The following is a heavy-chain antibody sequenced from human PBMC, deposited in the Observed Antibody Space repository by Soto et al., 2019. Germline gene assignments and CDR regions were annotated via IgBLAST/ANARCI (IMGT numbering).Heavy chain of an antibody. D-gene: IGHD2-2*02. V-gene: IGHV1-8*01. CDR3: ARGALGVVVPAAIDLVVYYYYDIDV. CDR2: MNPNSGNT. Sequence: ASVKVSCKASGYTFTSYDINWVRQATGQGLEWMGWMNPNSGNTGYAQKFQGRVTITADESTSTAYMELSSLRSEDTAVYYCARGALGVVVPAAIDLVVYYYYDIDVWGKGTTVTVSS. CDR1: GYTFTSYD. J-gene: IGHJ6*03.